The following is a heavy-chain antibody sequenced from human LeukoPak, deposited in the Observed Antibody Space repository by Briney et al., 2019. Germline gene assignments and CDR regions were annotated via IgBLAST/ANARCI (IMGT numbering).Heavy chain of an antibody. CDR1: GYSFGYIFSTYW. J-gene: IGHJ4*02. D-gene: IGHD6-6*01. Sequence: GESLKISCQGSGYSFGYIFSTYWIGWVRQMPGNGLEWVGIIYPCDSDTRYSPSFQGQVTISVDASISTAYLQWSSLKASDSAMYYCARRIAARRPFDYWGQGTLVTVSS. CDR2: IYPCDSDT. CDR3: ARRIAARRPFDY. V-gene: IGHV5-51*01.